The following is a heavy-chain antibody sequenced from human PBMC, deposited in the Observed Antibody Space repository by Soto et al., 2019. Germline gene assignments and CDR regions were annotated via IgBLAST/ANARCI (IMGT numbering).Heavy chain of an antibody. CDR3: AKGGPESEYAVYAFDI. J-gene: IGHJ3*02. Sequence: PGGSLRLSFAASGFTLRTYAMSWVRQAPGKGLEWVSSISVSGGSTFYADSVKGRFTISRDNSKNTLYVQMNSLRGEDTAVYYCAKGGPESEYAVYAFDIWGQGTMVTVSS. CDR1: GFTLRTYA. CDR2: ISVSGGST. D-gene: IGHD2-2*01. V-gene: IGHV3-23*01.